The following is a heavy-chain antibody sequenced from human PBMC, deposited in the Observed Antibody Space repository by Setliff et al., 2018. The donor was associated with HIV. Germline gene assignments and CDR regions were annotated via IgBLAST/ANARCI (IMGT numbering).Heavy chain of an antibody. V-gene: IGHV3-74*01. CDR2: INRDGSYT. J-gene: IGHJ4*02. CDR3: ARDSYTSPDY. Sequence: LRLSCAASGFSFSSYWMSWVRQAPGKGLVWVSRINRDGSYTIYADSVEGRFTISRDNAKNTLYLQINSLGAEDTAVYYCARDSYTSPDYWGQGTLVTVSS. D-gene: IGHD6-13*01. CDR1: GFSFSSYW.